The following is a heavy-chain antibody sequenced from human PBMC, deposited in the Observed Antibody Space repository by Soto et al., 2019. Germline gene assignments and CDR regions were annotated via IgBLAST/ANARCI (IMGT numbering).Heavy chain of an antibody. CDR1: GGSISIISHF. V-gene: IGHV4-39*01. J-gene: IGHJ5*02. CDR2: VYHTGTT. D-gene: IGHD3-22*01. CDR3: ARQTSMITMASHGRSNWFDP. Sequence: SETLSLTCSVSGGSISIISHFWGCFRQSPGKGLDWIGNVYHTGTTHYNPSLKSRVTISVDTSKNQFSLQLSSVTAADTAVYYCARQTSMITMASHGRSNWFDPLGPGTLVTVSS.